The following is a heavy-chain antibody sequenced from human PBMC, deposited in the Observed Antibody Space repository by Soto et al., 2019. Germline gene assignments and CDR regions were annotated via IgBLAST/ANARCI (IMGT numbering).Heavy chain of an antibody. CDR1: GFTFSNAW. CDR3: TITYYYDSSGPRSVDY. CDR2: IKSKTDGGTT. D-gene: IGHD3-22*01. J-gene: IGHJ4*02. Sequence: EVQLVESGGGLVKPGGSLSLSCAASGFTFSNAWMSWVRQAPGKGLEWVGRIKSKTDGGTTDYAAPVKGRFTISRDDSKNTLYLQMNSLKTEDTAVYYCTITYYYDSSGPRSVDYWGQGTLVTVSS. V-gene: IGHV3-15*01.